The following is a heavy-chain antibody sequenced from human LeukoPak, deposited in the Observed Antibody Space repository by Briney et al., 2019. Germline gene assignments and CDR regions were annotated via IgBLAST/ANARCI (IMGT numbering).Heavy chain of an antibody. CDR1: GYTFTSHD. J-gene: IGHJ4*02. D-gene: IGHD2-2*01. Sequence: ASVKVSCKASGYTFTSHDINWVRQATGQAPEWMGWINPNSGVTGYAQKFQGRVTITIDTSISTAYMALSSLSSEDTAIYYCTRHTSPTFDYWGQGTLVTVSS. V-gene: IGHV1-8*01. CDR2: INPNSGVT. CDR3: TRHTSPTFDY.